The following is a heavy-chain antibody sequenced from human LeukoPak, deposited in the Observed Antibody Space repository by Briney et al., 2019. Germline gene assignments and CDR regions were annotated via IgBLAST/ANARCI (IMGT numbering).Heavy chain of an antibody. CDR3: ARDSGTTGEVKFDP. V-gene: IGHV4-59*12. J-gene: IGHJ5*02. D-gene: IGHD3-10*01. Sequence: SETLSLTCTVSGASIISYYRSWIREPPGKGLEWIGYIYYSGSTNYNPSLKSRVTMSIDTSTNQLSLKLSSVTAADTAVYYCARDSGTTGEVKFDPWGQGTLVTVSS. CDR1: GASIISYY. CDR2: IYYSGST.